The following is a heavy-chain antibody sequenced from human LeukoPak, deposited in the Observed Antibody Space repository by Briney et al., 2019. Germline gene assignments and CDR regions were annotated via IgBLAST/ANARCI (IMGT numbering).Heavy chain of an antibody. V-gene: IGHV6-1*01. D-gene: IGHD3-22*01. CDR2: TYYRSKWYN. J-gene: IGHJ4*02. Sequence: SQTLSLTCAISGDSVSSNSAAWNWIRQSPSRGLEWLGRTYYRSKWYNDYAVSVKSRITLNPDTSKNQFSLQLNSVTPEDTAVYYRARDDSSGYYYLHYFDYWGQGTLVTVSS. CDR3: ARDDSSGYYYLHYFDY. CDR1: GDSVSSNSAA.